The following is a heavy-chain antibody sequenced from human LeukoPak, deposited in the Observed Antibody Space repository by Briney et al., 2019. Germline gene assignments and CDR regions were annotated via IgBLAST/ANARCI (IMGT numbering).Heavy chain of an antibody. CDR3: ARHSLPYCSGGTCYGDNDAFDI. V-gene: IGHV4-39*01. CDR2: IYYNGGT. Sequence: SETPSLTCTVSGGSISSSSYYWGWIRQPPGKGLEWIGSIYYNGGTYYYPSLKSRVTISVDTSKNQFSLKLTSVTAADTAVYYCARHSLPYCSGGTCYGDNDAFDIWGQGTMVTISS. D-gene: IGHD2-15*01. J-gene: IGHJ3*02. CDR1: GGSISSSSYY.